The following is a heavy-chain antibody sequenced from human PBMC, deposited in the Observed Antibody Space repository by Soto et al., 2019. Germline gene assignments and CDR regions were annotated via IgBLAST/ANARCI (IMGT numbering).Heavy chain of an antibody. Sequence: GNVSRKASGYTLTNQHIPRLRLAPGQGLEWMGIINPSTGSTTYAQKLQGRVTLTRDTSPRTVYMDLSSLRSEDTDVYYCARGRFTTVTTWWYFDYWGQGDLVTVS. D-gene: IGHD4-17*01. CDR3: ARGRFTTVTTWWYFDY. CDR1: GYTLTNQH. CDR2: INPSTGST. J-gene: IGHJ4*02. V-gene: IGHV1-46*01.